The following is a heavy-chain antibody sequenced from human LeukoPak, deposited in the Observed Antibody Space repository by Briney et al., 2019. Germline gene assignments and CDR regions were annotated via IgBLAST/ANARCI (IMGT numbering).Heavy chain of an antibody. V-gene: IGHV3-7*01. Sequence: GGSLRLSCAASGFSFSNHYMRWVRQAPGKGLEWVANINEDGSNKWHLGSVKGRFTVSRDNARNALYLQMNSLRVEDTAVYYCTRVIVAVPGYFDYFDFWGQGALVTVSS. D-gene: IGHD6-19*01. CDR3: TRVIVAVPGYFDYFDF. CDR1: GFSFSNHY. J-gene: IGHJ4*02. CDR2: INEDGSNK.